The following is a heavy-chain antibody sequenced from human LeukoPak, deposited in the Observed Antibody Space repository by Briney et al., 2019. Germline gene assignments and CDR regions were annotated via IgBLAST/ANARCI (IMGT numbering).Heavy chain of an antibody. CDR3: ARDVVLTSSPDAFDI. CDR2: ISYSGST. J-gene: IGHJ3*02. CDR1: GVSITKDGYS. Sequence: SQTLSLTCTVSGVSITKDGYSWTWTRQPPGKGLEWIGDISYSGSTKYKPSLKRRLTMSGDVSKNQFSLKLTSVTAADTAVYYCARDVVLTSSPDAFDIWGQGTMVTVSS. V-gene: IGHV4-31*03. D-gene: IGHD2-21*02.